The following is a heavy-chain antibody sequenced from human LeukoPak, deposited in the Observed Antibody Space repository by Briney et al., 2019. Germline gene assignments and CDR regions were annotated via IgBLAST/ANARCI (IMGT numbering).Heavy chain of an antibody. D-gene: IGHD3-22*01. V-gene: IGHV1-69*13. CDR2: IILIFGTA. J-gene: IGHJ4*02. CDR1: GGTFSSYA. Sequence: ASVKVSCKASGGTFSSYAISWVRQAPGQGLEWMGGIILIFGTANYAQKFQGRVTITADESTSTAYMELSSLRSEDTAVYYCASNQLYDSSGYSGGPSPTRYWGQGTLVTVSS. CDR3: ASNQLYDSSGYSGGPSPTRY.